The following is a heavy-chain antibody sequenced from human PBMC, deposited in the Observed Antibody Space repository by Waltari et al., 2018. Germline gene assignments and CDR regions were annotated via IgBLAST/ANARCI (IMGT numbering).Heavy chain of an antibody. D-gene: IGHD2-21*02. Sequence: EVQLVQSGAEVKKPGATVKISCKVSGYTFTDYYMHWVQQAPGKGLEWMGLVEPEDGETIYAEKFQGRVTITAETSTDTAYMELSSLRSEDTAVYYCATSRGPMVVTPQDAFDIWGQGTMVTVSS. J-gene: IGHJ3*02. CDR3: ATSRGPMVVTPQDAFDI. V-gene: IGHV1-69-2*01. CDR1: GYTFTDYY. CDR2: VEPEDGET.